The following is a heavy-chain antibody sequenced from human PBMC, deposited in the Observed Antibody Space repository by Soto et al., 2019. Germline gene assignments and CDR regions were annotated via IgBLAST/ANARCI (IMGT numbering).Heavy chain of an antibody. CDR1: GYTFTSYD. CDR2: MNPNSGNA. CDR3: ARGRDGYNSYYFDY. Sequence: ASVKVSCKDSGYTFTSYDINWVRQATGQGREWRGWMNPNSGNAGYAQKFQGRVTMTTNTSISTAYMELSSLRSEDTAVYYCARGRDGYNSYYFDYWGQGTPVTVSS. J-gene: IGHJ4*02. V-gene: IGHV1-8*01. D-gene: IGHD5-12*01.